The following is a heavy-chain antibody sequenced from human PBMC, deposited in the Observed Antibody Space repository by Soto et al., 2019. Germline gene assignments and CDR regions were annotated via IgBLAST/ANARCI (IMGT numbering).Heavy chain of an antibody. Sequence: QVQLQQWGAGLLKPSETLSLTCAVYGGSFSGYYWSWIRQPPGKGLEWIGEINHSGSTNYNPSLKSRVTISVDTSKNQLSLKLSSVTAADTAVYYCARGLEQWNYYYGMDVWGQGTTVTVSS. CDR1: GGSFSGYY. CDR3: ARGLEQWNYYYGMDV. J-gene: IGHJ6*02. D-gene: IGHD6-19*01. CDR2: INHSGST. V-gene: IGHV4-34*01.